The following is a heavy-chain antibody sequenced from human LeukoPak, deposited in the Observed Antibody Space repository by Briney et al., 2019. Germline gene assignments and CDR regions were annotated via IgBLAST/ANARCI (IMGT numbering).Heavy chain of an antibody. CDR3: ARSPLWFGEPDAFDI. Sequence: GESLKISCKGSGYSFTSYWIGWVRQVPGKGLEWMGIIYPGDSDTRYSPSFQGQVPISADKSISTAYLQWSSLKASDTAMYYCARSPLWFGEPDAFDIWGQGTMVTVSS. CDR1: GYSFTSYW. J-gene: IGHJ3*02. CDR2: IYPGDSDT. V-gene: IGHV5-51*01. D-gene: IGHD3-10*01.